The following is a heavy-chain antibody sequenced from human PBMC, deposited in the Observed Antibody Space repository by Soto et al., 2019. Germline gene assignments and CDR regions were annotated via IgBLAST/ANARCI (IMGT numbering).Heavy chain of an antibody. CDR1: GYSFTSYW. V-gene: IGHV5-51*01. CDR2: IYPGDSDT. D-gene: IGHD6-13*01. CDR3: ASLHPQQAFDY. J-gene: IGHJ4*01. Sequence: PGEALKISCEGSGYSFTSYWIGWVRQMPGKGLGWMGIIYPGDSDTRYSPSCQGQVTISADKSISTAYLQWSSLKASDTAMYYCASLHPQQAFDYWGQGTLVTVSS.